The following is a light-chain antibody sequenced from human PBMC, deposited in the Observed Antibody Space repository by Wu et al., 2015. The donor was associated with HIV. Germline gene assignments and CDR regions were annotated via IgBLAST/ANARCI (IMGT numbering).Light chain of an antibody. J-gene: IGKJ4*01. Sequence: EKVLTQSPGTLSLSPGERATLSCRASQSVSSTFIAWYQQKPAQAPRLLIYGTSRRAAGIPDRFSGSGSGTDFTLTISRVEPEDFAVYYCQQYDSSALTFGGGPRWRS. CDR2: GTS. CDR3: QQYDSSALT. V-gene: IGKV3-20*01. CDR1: QSVSSTF.